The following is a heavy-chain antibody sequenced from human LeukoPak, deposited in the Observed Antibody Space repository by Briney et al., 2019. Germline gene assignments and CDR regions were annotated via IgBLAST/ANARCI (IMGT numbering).Heavy chain of an antibody. Sequence: PSETLSLTCNVPGGSISSGDKYWSWIRQPPGKGLEWIGYIYYSGSTYYNPSLKSRLTISVDTSENQFSLHLTSVTAADTAVYFCARVTRWAGLDFWGQGTLVTVSS. CDR2: IYYSGST. CDR1: GGSISSGDKY. V-gene: IGHV4-30-4*01. J-gene: IGHJ4*02. CDR3: ARVTRWAGLDF. D-gene: IGHD2-21*02.